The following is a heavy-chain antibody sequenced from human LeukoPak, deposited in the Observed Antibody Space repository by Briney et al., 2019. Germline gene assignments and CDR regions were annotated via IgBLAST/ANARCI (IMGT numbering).Heavy chain of an antibody. CDR2: INPSGGST. CDR3: ARGTVTDTRFDP. CDR1: GYTFTSYY. D-gene: IGHD4-17*01. Sequence: ASVKVSCKASGYTFTSYYMHWARQAPGQGLEWMGIINPSGGSTSYAQKFQGRVTMTSDTSTSTVYMELSSLRSEDTAVYYCARGTVTDTRFDPWGQGTLVTVSS. J-gene: IGHJ5*02. V-gene: IGHV1-46*01.